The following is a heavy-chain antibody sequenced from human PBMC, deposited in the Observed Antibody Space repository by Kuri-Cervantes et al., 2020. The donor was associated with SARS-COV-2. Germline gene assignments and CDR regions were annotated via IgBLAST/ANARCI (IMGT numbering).Heavy chain of an antibody. D-gene: IGHD2-2*02. Sequence: SQTLSLTCAVDGGSFSGYYWSWIRQPPGKGLEWIGEINHSGSTNYNPSLKSRVTISVDTSKNQFSLKLSSVTAADTAVYYCAREPCSSTSCYTLETGMDVWGQGTTVTVSS. CDR3: AREPCSSTSCYTLETGMDV. J-gene: IGHJ6*02. CDR2: INHSGST. CDR1: GGSFSGYY. V-gene: IGHV4-34*01.